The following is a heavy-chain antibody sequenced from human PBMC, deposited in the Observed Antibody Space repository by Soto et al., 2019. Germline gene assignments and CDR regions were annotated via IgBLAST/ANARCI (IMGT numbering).Heavy chain of an antibody. CDR3: ARDNGYSYGYTLDH. V-gene: IGHV4-59*01. CDR2: IYYSGST. D-gene: IGHD5-18*01. Sequence: PSETLSLTCTVSGGSISSYYWSWFRQPPGKGLEWIGYIYYSGSTNYNPSLKSRVTISVDTSKNQFSLKLGSVTAADTAVYYCARDNGYSYGYTLDHWGQGTLVTVSS. CDR1: GGSISSYY. J-gene: IGHJ4*02.